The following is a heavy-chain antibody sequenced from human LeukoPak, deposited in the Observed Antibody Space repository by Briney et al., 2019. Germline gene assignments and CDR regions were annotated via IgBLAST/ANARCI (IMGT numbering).Heavy chain of an antibody. D-gene: IGHD3-10*01. V-gene: IGHV3-11*06. J-gene: IGHJ4*02. CDR3: ARGGFGELSDY. CDR2: ISSSSSYT. Sequence: GSLRLSCAASGFTFSDYYMSWIRQAPGKGLEWVSYISSSSSYTNYADSVKGRFTISRDNAKNSLYLQMNSLRAEDTAVYYCARGGFGELSDYWGQGTLVTVSS. CDR1: GFTFSDYY.